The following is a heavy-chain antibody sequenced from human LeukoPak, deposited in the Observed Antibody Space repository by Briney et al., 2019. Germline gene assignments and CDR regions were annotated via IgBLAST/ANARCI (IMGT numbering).Heavy chain of an antibody. J-gene: IGHJ4*02. CDR1: GYSFDTHW. Sequence: GESLKISCEGSGYSFDTHWIGWVRQMPGKALDWMGFIYPDDSDIRYSPSFQGQVTMSADKSIRTAYLHWSSLKASDTAMYYCARGKREFPGSGSYSTHFEYWGQGTLVTVSS. D-gene: IGHD3-10*01. CDR2: IYPDDSDI. V-gene: IGHV5-51*01. CDR3: ARGKREFPGSGSYSTHFEY.